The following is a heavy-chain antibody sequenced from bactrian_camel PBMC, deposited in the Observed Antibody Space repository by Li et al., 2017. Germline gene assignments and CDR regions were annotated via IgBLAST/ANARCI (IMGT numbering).Heavy chain of an antibody. D-gene: IGHD7*01. CDR1: GFTFSDYW. J-gene: IGHJ4*01. V-gene: IGHV3S1*01. Sequence: HVQLVESGGGLVQPGDSLRLSCEASGFTFSDYWMYWVRQAPGKGLEWVSSIESGDGFSGGGATTYYEDSLKGRFTISRDYDKNTMYLQMNSLQSEDTALYYCVPGGGWYNYRGQGTQVTVS. CDR2: IESGDGFSGGGATT. CDR3: VPGGGWYNY.